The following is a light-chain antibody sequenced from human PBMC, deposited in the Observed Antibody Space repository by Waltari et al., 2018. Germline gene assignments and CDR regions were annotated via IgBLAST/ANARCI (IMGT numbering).Light chain of an antibody. CDR2: VAS. V-gene: IGKV3-20*01. CDR1: QSVSSSY. Sequence: EIVLTQSPGTLSLSPVERATLSCKASQSVSSSYLAWYQHKPGQAPRVLIHVASNRATGIPDRFSGSGSGTDFTLTISRLEPEDFAVYYCQQYGSSPWTFGQGTKVEIK. J-gene: IGKJ1*01. CDR3: QQYGSSPWT.